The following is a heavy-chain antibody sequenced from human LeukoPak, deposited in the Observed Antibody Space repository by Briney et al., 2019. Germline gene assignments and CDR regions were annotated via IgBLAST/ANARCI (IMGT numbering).Heavy chain of an antibody. Sequence: GGSLRLSCAASGFTFSSYSMNWVRQAPGKGLEWVSYISSSSSTIYYADSVKGRFTISRDNAKNSLYLQMNSLRAEDTAVYYCARGMLVVPPPARYNWFDPWGQGTLVTVSS. J-gene: IGHJ5*02. CDR2: ISSSSSTI. CDR3: ARGMLVVPPPARYNWFDP. D-gene: IGHD2-2*01. V-gene: IGHV3-48*01. CDR1: GFTFSSYS.